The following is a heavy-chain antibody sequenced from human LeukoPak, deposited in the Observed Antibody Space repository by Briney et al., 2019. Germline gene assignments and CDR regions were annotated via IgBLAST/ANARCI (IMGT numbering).Heavy chain of an antibody. CDR2: ISYDGSNK. J-gene: IGHJ5*02. V-gene: IGHV3-30-3*01. D-gene: IGHD6-6*01. Sequence: TGGSLRLSCAASGFTFSTYAMHWVRQAPGKELEWVAVISYDGSNKYYADSVKGRFTISRDNSKNTLYLQMNSLRPEDTAVYYCARELVPLFKAAGGWFDPWGQGTLVTVSS. CDR1: GFTFSTYA. CDR3: ARELVPLFKAAGGWFDP.